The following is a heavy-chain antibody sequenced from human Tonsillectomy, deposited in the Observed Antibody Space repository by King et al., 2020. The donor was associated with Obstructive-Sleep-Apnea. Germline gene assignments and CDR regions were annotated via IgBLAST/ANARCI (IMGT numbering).Heavy chain of an antibody. CDR2: VNPNSGAT. CDR3: ARGRSSGWEPFDY. D-gene: IGHD6-19*01. V-gene: IGHV1-8*02. J-gene: IGHJ4*02. Sequence: QLVQSGAEVKKPGASVKVSCKASGYTFSNYDINWVRQATGQGLEWMGWVNPNSGATGYAQKFQGRVSMTRDTSLSTAYMELGSLRSEDTAVYYCARGRSSGWEPFDYWGQGTLVTVSS. CDR1: GYTFSNYD.